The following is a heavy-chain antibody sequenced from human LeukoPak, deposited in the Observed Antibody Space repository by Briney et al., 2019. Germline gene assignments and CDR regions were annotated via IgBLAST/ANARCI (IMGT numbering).Heavy chain of an antibody. CDR2: ITWNGGST. D-gene: IGHD3-10*02. V-gene: IGHV3-20*04. J-gene: IGHJ6*04. CDR1: GFTFNDYG. CDR3: AELGITMIGGV. Sequence: GGSLRLSCAASGFTFNDYGMSWVRQAPGQGPEWVSGITWNGGSTDYAASVKGRFTISRDNAKNSLYLRMNSLRDEDTAVYYCAELGITMIGGVWGKGTTVTISS.